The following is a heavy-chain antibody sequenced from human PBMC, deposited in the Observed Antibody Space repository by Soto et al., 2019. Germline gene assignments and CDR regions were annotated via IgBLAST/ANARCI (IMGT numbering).Heavy chain of an antibody. CDR1: GGSVSSGSYY. CDR2: IYYSGST. J-gene: IGHJ5*02. Sequence: PSETLSLTCTVSGGSVSSGSYYWSWNRQPPGKGLEWIGYIYYSGSTNYNPSLKSRVTISVDTSKNQFSLKLSSVTAADTALYYCARYSSGYYANHWLDPWGQGTLVTVSS. CDR3: ARYSSGYYANHWLDP. D-gene: IGHD3-22*01. V-gene: IGHV4-61*01.